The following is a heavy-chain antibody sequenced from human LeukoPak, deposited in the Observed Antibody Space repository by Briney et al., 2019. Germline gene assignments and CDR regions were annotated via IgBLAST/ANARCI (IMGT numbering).Heavy chain of an antibody. CDR1: GFTFSSYW. CDR2: IKPDGSEK. V-gene: IGHV3-7*01. CDR3: ARTRANTATFDS. J-gene: IGHJ4*02. Sequence: GESLRLSCAASGFTFSSYWMTWVRQAPGKGLEWVANIKPDGSEKYYVDSVKGRFTISRDNAKNSLYLQTNSLRGEDTAVYYCARTRANTATFDSWGQGTLVTVSS. D-gene: IGHD5-18*01.